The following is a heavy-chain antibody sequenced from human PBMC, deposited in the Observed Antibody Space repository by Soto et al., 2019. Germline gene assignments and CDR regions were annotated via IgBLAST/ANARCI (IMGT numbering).Heavy chain of an antibody. D-gene: IGHD1-1*01. Sequence: GGSLRLSCTVSGFTFSSHAMSWVHQTPGKGLERVSAISGSGGSTYYADSVKGRFTISRDNFKNTLYLQMNSLRAEDTAVYYCAKARYEYYYYGMDVWGRGTTVTVSS. CDR2: ISGSGGST. V-gene: IGHV3-23*01. J-gene: IGHJ6*02. CDR1: GFTFSSHA. CDR3: AKARYEYYYYGMDV.